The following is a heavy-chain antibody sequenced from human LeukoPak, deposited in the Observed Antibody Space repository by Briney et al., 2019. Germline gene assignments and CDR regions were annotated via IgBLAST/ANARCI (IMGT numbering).Heavy chain of an antibody. CDR3: ARCDHFEVAAKRDWYFDL. Sequence: ASVKVSCKASGYIFTTYYMSWVRQATGQGLEWMGIINPSSGSTSYAQKFQGRVTMTRDMSTSTVYMEMSSLRSEDTDVYYCARCDHFEVAAKRDWYFDLWGRGTLVTVSS. D-gene: IGHD2-15*01. V-gene: IGHV1-46*01. CDR2: INPSSGST. J-gene: IGHJ2*01. CDR1: GYIFTTYY.